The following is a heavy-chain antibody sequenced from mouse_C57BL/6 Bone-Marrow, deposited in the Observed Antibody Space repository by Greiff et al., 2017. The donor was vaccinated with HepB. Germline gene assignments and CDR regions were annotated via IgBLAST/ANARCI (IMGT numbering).Heavy chain of an antibody. V-gene: IGHV1-50*01. CDR3: ARRGGSGYGAMDY. J-gene: IGHJ4*01. CDR1: GYTFTSYW. D-gene: IGHD3-2*02. Sequence: QVQLKESGAELVKPGASVKLSCKASGYTFTSYWMQWVKQRPGQGLEWIGEIDPSDSYTNYNQKFKGKATLTVDTSSSTAYMQLSSLTSEDSAVYYCARRGGSGYGAMDYWGQGTSVTVSS. CDR2: IDPSDSYT.